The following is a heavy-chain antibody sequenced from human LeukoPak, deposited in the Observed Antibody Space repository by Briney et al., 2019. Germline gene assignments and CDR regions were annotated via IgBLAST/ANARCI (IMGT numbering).Heavy chain of an antibody. CDR1: GLTFNNYA. V-gene: IGHV3-23*01. D-gene: IGHD1-14*01. J-gene: IGHJ6*02. Sequence: GGSLRLSCAASGLTFNNYAMNWVRQAPGKGLEWVSVISGSGGTTYYADSVKGRFTISRDSSKNTLYLQMNSLRAEDTAVYYCAKVPGGGLYYDGMDVWGQGTTVTVSS. CDR3: AKVPGGGLYYDGMDV. CDR2: ISGSGGTT.